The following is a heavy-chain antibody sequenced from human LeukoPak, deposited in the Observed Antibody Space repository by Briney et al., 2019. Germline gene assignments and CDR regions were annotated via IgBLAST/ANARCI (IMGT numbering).Heavy chain of an antibody. Sequence: PSETLSLICTVSGGSISSYYWSWIRQPPGKGLEWIGYIYYSGSTNYNPSLKSRVTISVDTSKNQFSLKLNSVTAADTAVYYCARQSITVAGISFDYWGQGTLVTVSS. CDR2: IYYSGST. D-gene: IGHD6-19*01. J-gene: IGHJ4*02. V-gene: IGHV4-59*08. CDR3: ARQSITVAGISFDY. CDR1: GGSISSYY.